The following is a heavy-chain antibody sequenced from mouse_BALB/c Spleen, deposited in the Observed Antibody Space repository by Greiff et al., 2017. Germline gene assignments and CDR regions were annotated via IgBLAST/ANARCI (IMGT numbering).Heavy chain of an antibody. CDR1: GYTFTDYV. Sequence: VQLQESGPELVKPGASVKMSCKASGYTFTDYVISWVKQRTGQGLEWIGEIYPGSGSTYYNEKFKGKATLTADKSSNTAYMQLSSLTSEDSAVYFCARGYYGSSYRWYFDVWGAGTTVTVSS. V-gene: IGHV1-77*01. D-gene: IGHD1-1*01. J-gene: IGHJ1*01. CDR3: ARGYYGSSYRWYFDV. CDR2: IYPGSGST.